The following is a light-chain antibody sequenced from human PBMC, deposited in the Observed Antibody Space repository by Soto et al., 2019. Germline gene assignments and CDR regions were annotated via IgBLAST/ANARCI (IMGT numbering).Light chain of an antibody. Sequence: EIVMTQSPATLSVSPGERASLSCRASQRVSTNLAWYQQKPAQAPRLLIYGASTRATGIPARFSGGGSGTEFTLSISGRQSADFAVYYCQQYNDWPLTFGGGTKVQIK. CDR1: QRVSTN. V-gene: IGKV3-15*01. J-gene: IGKJ4*01. CDR3: QQYNDWPLT. CDR2: GAS.